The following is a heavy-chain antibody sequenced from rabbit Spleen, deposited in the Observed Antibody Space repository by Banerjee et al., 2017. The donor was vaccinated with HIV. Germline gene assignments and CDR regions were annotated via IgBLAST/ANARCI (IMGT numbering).Heavy chain of an antibody. Sequence: QSLEESGGDLVKPGASLTLTCTASGVSFSFNSYMCWVRQAPGKGLEWIACIDSSSSDFAYFASWAKGRFTFSKASSTTVTLQVTSLTAADTATYFCARDLTGVIGWNIGWWGQGTLVTVS. CDR3: ARDLTGVIGWNIGW. CDR2: IDSSSSDFA. V-gene: IGHV1S40*01. J-gene: IGHJ3*01. D-gene: IGHD4-1*01. CDR1: GVSFSFNSY.